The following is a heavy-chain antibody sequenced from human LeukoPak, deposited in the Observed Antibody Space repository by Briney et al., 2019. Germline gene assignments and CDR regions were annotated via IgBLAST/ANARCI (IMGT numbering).Heavy chain of an antibody. V-gene: IGHV1-3*01. CDR3: ASDGSGGSGTYYIDAFNM. J-gene: IGHJ3*02. CDR2: INAGNGNT. Sequence: ASVKVSCKASGYTVTGYTLHWVRQAPGQRLEWMGWINAGNGNTQYSQNFQARVTFTRDTSASTAYMELSSLRSEDTAVYYCASDGSGGSGTYYIDAFNMWGQGTMVTVSS. CDR1: GYTVTGYT. D-gene: IGHD3-10*01.